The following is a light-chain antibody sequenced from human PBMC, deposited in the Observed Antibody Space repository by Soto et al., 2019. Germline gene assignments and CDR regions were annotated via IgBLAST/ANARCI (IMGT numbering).Light chain of an antibody. CDR3: HQYNNWPRT. J-gene: IGKJ1*01. V-gene: IGKV3-15*01. CDR1: QSISNS. Sequence: EIVMTKSPASLSVSPGERATLSCRASQSISNSLAWSQQKPGQAPRLLIYGASTRATGVPARFSGSGSGTEFTLTISSLQSEDFAVYYCHQYNNWPRTFGQGTKVDI. CDR2: GAS.